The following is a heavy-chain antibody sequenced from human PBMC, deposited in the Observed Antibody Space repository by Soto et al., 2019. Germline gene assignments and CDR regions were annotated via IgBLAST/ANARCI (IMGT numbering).Heavy chain of an antibody. Sequence: SDTLSLTFTISGDSFSNHYWTWIRQSPGKGLEWIGYIFHSGITDYNPSVKSRVTISIDKSRNLFSLNLTSVTAADTAVYYCARDRYFYDSRGYYRTLDSWGQGTLVTVSS. CDR1: GDSFSNHY. CDR3: ARDRYFYDSRGYYRTLDS. CDR2: IFHSGIT. D-gene: IGHD3-22*01. J-gene: IGHJ5*01. V-gene: IGHV4-59*11.